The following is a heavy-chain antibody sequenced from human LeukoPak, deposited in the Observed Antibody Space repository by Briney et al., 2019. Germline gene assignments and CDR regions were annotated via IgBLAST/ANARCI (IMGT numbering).Heavy chain of an antibody. CDR2: INPNSGGT. CDR1: GYTFTGYY. J-gene: IGHJ3*02. CDR3: ARADNWNDVLVGQAFDI. D-gene: IGHD1-1*01. Sequence: VASVSVSCKASGYTFTGYYMHWVRQAPGQGLEWMGWINPNSGGTNYAQKFQGRVTMTRDTSISTAYMELSRLRSDDTAVYYCARADNWNDVLVGQAFDIWGQGTMVTVSS. V-gene: IGHV1-2*02.